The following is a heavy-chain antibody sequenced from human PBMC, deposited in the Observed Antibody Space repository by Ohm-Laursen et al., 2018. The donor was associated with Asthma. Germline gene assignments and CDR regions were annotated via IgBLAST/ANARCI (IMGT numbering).Heavy chain of an antibody. CDR3: AKAWGDGYNFGFDY. CDR2: ISWNSGSI. D-gene: IGHD5-24*01. V-gene: IGHV3-9*01. CDR1: GFTFDDYA. Sequence: LRLSCAASGFTFDDYAMHWVRQAPGKGLEWVSGISWNSGSIGYADSVKGRFTISRDNAKNSLYLQMNSLRAEDTALYYCAKAWGDGYNFGFDYWGQGTLVTVSS. J-gene: IGHJ4*02.